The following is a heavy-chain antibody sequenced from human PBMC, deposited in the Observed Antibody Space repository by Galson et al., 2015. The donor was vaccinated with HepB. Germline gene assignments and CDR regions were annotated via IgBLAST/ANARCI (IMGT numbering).Heavy chain of an antibody. V-gene: IGHV1-8*01. Sequence: SVTVSCKASGYTFTTYDINWVRRATGQGLEWVGWMSPNSGHTGYAQKFQGRVTMTRDTSISTAYLEVSSLRSEDTAVYYCARDYGGSSGWFDPWGQGTLVTVSS. CDR1: GYTFTTYD. D-gene: IGHD4-23*01. CDR3: ARDYGGSSGWFDP. CDR2: MSPNSGHT. J-gene: IGHJ5*02.